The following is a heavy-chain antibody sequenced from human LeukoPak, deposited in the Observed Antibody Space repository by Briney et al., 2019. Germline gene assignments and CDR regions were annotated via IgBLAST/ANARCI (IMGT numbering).Heavy chain of an antibody. D-gene: IGHD2-21*02. Sequence: ASVKVSCKASGGTFSSYAISWVRQATGQGLEWMGWMNPNSGNTGYAQKFQGRVTMTRNTSISTAYMELSSLRSEDTAVYYCARVSRNCGGDCYPPRWYFDLWGRGTLVTVSS. V-gene: IGHV1-8*02. CDR2: MNPNSGNT. CDR1: GGTFSSYA. J-gene: IGHJ2*01. CDR3: ARVSRNCGGDCYPPRWYFDL.